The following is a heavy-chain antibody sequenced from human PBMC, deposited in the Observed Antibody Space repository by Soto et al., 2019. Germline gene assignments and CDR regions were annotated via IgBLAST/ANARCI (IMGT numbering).Heavy chain of an antibody. CDR1: GFTFSSYW. V-gene: IGHV3-74*01. Sequence: GGSLRLACAAAGFTFSSYWMHWVRQAPGKGLVWVSRINSDGSSTSYADSVKGRFTISRDNAKNTLYLQMNSLRAEDTAVYYCVRTSLVVAAATREDYWGQGTLVTVSS. CDR2: INSDGSST. J-gene: IGHJ4*02. D-gene: IGHD2-15*01. CDR3: VRTSLVVAAATREDY.